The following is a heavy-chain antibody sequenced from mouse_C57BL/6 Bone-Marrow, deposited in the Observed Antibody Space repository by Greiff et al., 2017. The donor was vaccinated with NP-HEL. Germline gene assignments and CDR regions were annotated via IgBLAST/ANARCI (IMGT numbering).Heavy chain of an antibody. V-gene: IGHV7-1*01. CDR1: GFTFSDFY. J-gene: IGHJ3*01. D-gene: IGHD4-1*01. Sequence: EVKVVESGGGLVQSGRSLRLSCATSGFTFSDFYMEWVRQAPGKGLEWIAASRNKANDYTTEYSASVKGRFIVSRDTSQSILYLQMNALRAEDTAIYYCARDLTGTGTYWGQGTLVTVSA. CDR3: ARDLTGTGTY. CDR2: SRNKANDYTT.